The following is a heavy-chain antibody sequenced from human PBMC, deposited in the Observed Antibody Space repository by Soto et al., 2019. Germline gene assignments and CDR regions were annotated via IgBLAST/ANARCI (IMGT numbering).Heavy chain of an antibody. Sequence: GGSLRLSXAASGFTFSSYGMHWVRQAPGKGLEWVAVIWYDGSNKYYADSVKGRFTISRDNSKNTLYLQMNSLRAEDTAVYYCARDQGNIVGATRAFDIWGQGTMVTVSS. CDR3: ARDQGNIVGATRAFDI. J-gene: IGHJ3*02. V-gene: IGHV3-33*01. CDR1: GFTFSSYG. D-gene: IGHD1-26*01. CDR2: IWYDGSNK.